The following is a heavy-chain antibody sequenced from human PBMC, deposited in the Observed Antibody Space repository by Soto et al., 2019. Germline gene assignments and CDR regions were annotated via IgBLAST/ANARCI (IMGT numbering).Heavy chain of an antibody. D-gene: IGHD1-1*01. Sequence: GGSLRLSCVVSGFSFRTYGFHWVRQPPGKGLQWVAVISPKGHADSVEGRFTISRDNSKDTLYLQMSNLRAEDTAVYHCARDDAFANENAFDLWGQGTKVTVSS. CDR3: ARDDAFANENAFDL. V-gene: IGHV3-33*01. CDR1: GFSFRTYG. J-gene: IGHJ3*01. CDR2: ISPK.